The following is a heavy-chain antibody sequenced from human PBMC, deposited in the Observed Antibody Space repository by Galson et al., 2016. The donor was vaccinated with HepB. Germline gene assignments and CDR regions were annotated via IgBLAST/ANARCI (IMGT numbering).Heavy chain of an antibody. J-gene: IGHJ6*02. CDR1: GFPFSLYW. Sequence: LRLSCATSGFPFSLYWMTWVRQAPGKGLEWVANIKQGSSEKYYVESVKGRFSISRDNAKKTLYLQMNSLRVEDTAVYYCAKDGGYQAAPSPYGMDVWGQGTTVTVSS. CDR3: AKDGGYQAAPSPYGMDV. D-gene: IGHD3-16*01. V-gene: IGHV3-7*03. CDR2: IKQGSSEK.